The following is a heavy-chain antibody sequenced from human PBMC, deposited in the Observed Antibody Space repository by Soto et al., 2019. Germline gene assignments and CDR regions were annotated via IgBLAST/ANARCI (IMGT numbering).Heavy chain of an antibody. V-gene: IGHV4-59*01. CDR1: GGSISSYY. CDR3: ARGGDSGYDSYYYYYMDV. CDR2: IYYSGST. Sequence: SDTLSLTCTVSGGSISSYYWSWIRQPPGKGLEWIGYIYYSGSTNYNPSLKSRVTISVDTSKNQFSLKLSSVTAADTAVYYCARGGDSGYDSYYYYYMDVWGKGTTVTVSS. D-gene: IGHD5-12*01. J-gene: IGHJ6*03.